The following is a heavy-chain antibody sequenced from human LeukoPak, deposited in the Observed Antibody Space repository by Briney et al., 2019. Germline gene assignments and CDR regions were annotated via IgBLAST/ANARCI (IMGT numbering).Heavy chain of an antibody. J-gene: IGHJ3*01. CDR1: GFIFSNYD. CDR2: ITGSSRTK. V-gene: IGHV3-48*01. Sequence: GGSLRLSCAASGFIFSNYDMNWVRQAPGKGLEWVSYITGSSRTKSYADSVKGRFTISRDDAENSVYLQMNSLRAEDTAVYYCARPTSSGWYSHWGQGTMVTVSS. CDR3: ARPTSSGWYSH. D-gene: IGHD6-19*01.